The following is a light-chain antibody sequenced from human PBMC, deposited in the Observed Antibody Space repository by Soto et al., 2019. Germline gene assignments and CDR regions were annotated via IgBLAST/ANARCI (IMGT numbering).Light chain of an antibody. CDR2: DVS. V-gene: IGLV2-14*03. J-gene: IGLJ2*01. CDR1: SSDVGDYNS. Sequence: QSALTQPASVSGSPGQSIAISCTGTSSDVGDYNSVSWYQHHPGKAPKLMIYDVSNRPSGVSNRFSGSKSGNTASLTISGLQAEDEADYYCSLYTSSSIFEVVFGGGTQLTVL. CDR3: SLYTSSSIFEVV.